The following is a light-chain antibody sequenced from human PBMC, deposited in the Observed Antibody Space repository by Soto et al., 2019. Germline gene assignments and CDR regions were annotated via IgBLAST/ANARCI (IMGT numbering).Light chain of an antibody. V-gene: IGKV1-33*01. CDR2: DAS. CDR1: QDISNH. CDR3: QQYDNLPPAIT. Sequence: DIQMTQSPSSLSASVGDRVTITCQASQDISNHLNWYQQKPGKAPKLLIFDASNLEVGVPSRFSGSGSGTEFTFAISSLQPEDIATYYCQQYDNLPPAITFGQGTRLEIK. J-gene: IGKJ5*01.